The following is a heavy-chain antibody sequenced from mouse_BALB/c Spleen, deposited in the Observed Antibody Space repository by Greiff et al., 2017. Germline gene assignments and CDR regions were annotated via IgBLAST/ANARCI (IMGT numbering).Heavy chain of an antibody. CDR2: INPSNGGT. Sequence: QVQLQQSGAELVKPGASVKLSCKASGYTFTSYYMYWVKQRPGQGLEWIGEINPSNGGTNFNEKFKSKATLTVDKSSSTAYMQLSSLTSEDSAVYYCTRSALLYAMDYWGQGTSVTVSS. J-gene: IGHJ4*01. D-gene: IGHD1-1*01. CDR1: GYTFTSYY. CDR3: TRSALLYAMDY. V-gene: IGHV1S81*02.